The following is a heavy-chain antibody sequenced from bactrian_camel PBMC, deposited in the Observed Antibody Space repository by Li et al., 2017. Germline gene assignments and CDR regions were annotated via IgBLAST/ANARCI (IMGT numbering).Heavy chain of an antibody. J-gene: IGHJ4*01. CDR2: FDIGSGTT. V-gene: IGHV3S40*01. CDR1: GDTGSGLC. CDR3: AADSQTYCTGGYWPYDGLGF. Sequence: DVQLVESGGGSVQAGGSLRLSCTASGDTGSGLCMAWFRQAPGKEREGVSSFDIGSGTTNYADSVKGRFTISQDNAVHTMYLQMNSLKPEDSALYYCAADSQTYCTGGYWPYDGLGFRGQGTQVTVS. D-gene: IGHD2*01.